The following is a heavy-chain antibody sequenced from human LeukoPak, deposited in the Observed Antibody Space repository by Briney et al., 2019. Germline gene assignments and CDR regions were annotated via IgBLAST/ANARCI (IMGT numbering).Heavy chain of an antibody. CDR1: GGSISSYY. CDR3: ARLPSLYCSGGSCYSHYYYYMDV. D-gene: IGHD2-15*01. J-gene: IGHJ6*03. Sequence: SETLSLTCTVSGGSISSYYWSWIRQPPGKGLEWIGEINHSGSTNYNPSLKGRVTISVDTSKNQFSLKLSSVTAADTAVYYCARLPSLYCSGGSCYSHYYYYMDVWGKGTTVTISS. CDR2: INHSGST. V-gene: IGHV4-34*01.